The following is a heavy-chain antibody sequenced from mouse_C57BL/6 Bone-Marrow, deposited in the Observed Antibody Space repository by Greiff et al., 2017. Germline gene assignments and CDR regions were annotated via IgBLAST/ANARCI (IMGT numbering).Heavy chain of an antibody. CDR3: SRQVTTVLATKYFDV. CDR2: ISGGGGNT. Sequence: EVKLVESGGGLVKPGGSLKLSCAASGFTFSSYTMSWVRQTPEKRLQWVAAISGGGGNTYYPDSVKGRFTISRDNDKNLLYLQMSSLRSEDTALYYCSRQVTTVLATKYFDVGGTGTTV. D-gene: IGHD1-1*01. CDR1: GFTFSSYT. V-gene: IGHV5-9*01. J-gene: IGHJ1*03.